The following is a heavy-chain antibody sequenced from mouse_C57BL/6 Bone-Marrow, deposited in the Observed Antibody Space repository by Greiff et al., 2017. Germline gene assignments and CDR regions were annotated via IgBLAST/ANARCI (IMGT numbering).Heavy chain of an antibody. CDR2: IYPGSGST. Sequence: QVQLQQPGAELVKPGASVKMSCKASGYTFTSYWITWVKQRPGQGLEWIGDIYPGSGSTNYNEKFKSKATRTVDTSSSTAYMQLSSLTSEDSAVYYSARGTGFYYGSSWDYWGQGTTLTVSS. CDR3: ARGTGFYYGSSWDY. D-gene: IGHD1-1*01. V-gene: IGHV1-55*01. CDR1: GYTFTSYW. J-gene: IGHJ2*01.